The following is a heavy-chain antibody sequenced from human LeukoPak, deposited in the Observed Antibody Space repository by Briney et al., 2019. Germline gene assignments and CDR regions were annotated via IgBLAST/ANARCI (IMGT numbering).Heavy chain of an antibody. CDR2: ISAYNGNT. J-gene: IGHJ3*02. D-gene: IGHD3-22*01. CDR3: ARGGDMRVVGAFDI. Sequence: EGSVKLSCEASGYTFTSYGINWVRQAPGQGLEWMGWISAYNGNTNYAQKLQGIVTMTRDKSTSTVYIKLSSLRSDDTALYYGARGGDMRVVGAFDIWGQGKMITVSS. CDR1: GYTFTSYG. V-gene: IGHV1-18*01.